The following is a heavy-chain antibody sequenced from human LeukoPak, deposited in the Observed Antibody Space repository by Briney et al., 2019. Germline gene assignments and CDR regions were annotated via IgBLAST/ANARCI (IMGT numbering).Heavy chain of an antibody. CDR2: IYYTGST. D-gene: IGHD4-23*01. CDR3: ARLPLDYGDYVGFEY. V-gene: IGHV4-59*08. CDR1: GGSMNSYY. Sequence: PSETLSLTCTVSGGSMNSYYWSWIRQSPGKGLEWIGNIYYTGSTNYNPSLKSRVTISVDTSKNQFSLKLTSVTAADTAIYYCARLPLDYGDYVGFEYWGQGNLVTVST. J-gene: IGHJ4*02.